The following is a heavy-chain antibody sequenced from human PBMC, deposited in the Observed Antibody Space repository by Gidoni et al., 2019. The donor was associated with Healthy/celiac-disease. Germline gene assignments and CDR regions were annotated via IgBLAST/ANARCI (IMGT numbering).Heavy chain of an antibody. J-gene: IGHJ6*02. CDR3: AKDQGRGYCSSTSCYLYYYYGMDV. V-gene: IGHV3-30*18. D-gene: IGHD2-2*01. Sequence: QVQLVESGGGVVQPGRSLRLSCAASGFTFSSHGMHWVRPAPGKGLEWVAVISYDGSNKYYADSVKGRFTISRDNSKNTLYLQMNSLRAEDTAVYYCAKDQGRGYCSSTSCYLYYYYGMDVWGQGTTVTVSS. CDR1: GFTFSSHG. CDR2: ISYDGSNK.